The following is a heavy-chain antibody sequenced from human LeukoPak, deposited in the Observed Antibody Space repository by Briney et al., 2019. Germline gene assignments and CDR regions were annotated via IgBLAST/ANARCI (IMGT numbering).Heavy chain of an antibody. CDR1: GYTFTSYG. Sequence: ASVKVSCKASGYTFTSYGISWVRQAPGQGLEWMGWISAYNGNTNYAQKFQGRVTMTTDTSTSTAYMELRSPRADDTAVYYCARGGGLYGDINWFDPWGRGTLVTVSS. V-gene: IGHV1-18*01. CDR2: ISAYNGNT. D-gene: IGHD4-17*01. CDR3: ARGGGLYGDINWFDP. J-gene: IGHJ5*02.